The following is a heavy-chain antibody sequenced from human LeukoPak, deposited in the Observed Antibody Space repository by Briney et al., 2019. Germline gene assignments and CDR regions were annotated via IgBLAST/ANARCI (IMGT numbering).Heavy chain of an antibody. V-gene: IGHV4-31*03. CDR1: GGSISSGDYY. Sequence: SQTLSLTCTVSGGSISSGDYYWSWIRQHPGKGLEWIGYIYYSGSTYYNPSLKSRVTISVDTSKNQFSLKLSSVTAADTAVYYCARGGRYCSGTSCYRLFDYWGQGTLVTVSS. J-gene: IGHJ4*02. D-gene: IGHD2-2*01. CDR3: ARGGRYCSGTSCYRLFDY. CDR2: IYYSGST.